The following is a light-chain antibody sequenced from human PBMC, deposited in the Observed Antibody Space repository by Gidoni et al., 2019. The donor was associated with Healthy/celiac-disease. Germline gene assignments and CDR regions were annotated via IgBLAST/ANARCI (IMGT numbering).Light chain of an antibody. J-gene: IGKJ4*01. V-gene: IGKV3-15*01. CDR2: GAS. Sequence: IVITHSPATLSVSPGERATLSCRASQSVSSNLAWYQQKPGQAPRLLIYGASTRATGIPARFSGSGSGTEFTLTISSLQSEDFAVYYCQQYNNWPLTFGGGTKVEIK. CDR1: QSVSSN. CDR3: QQYNNWPLT.